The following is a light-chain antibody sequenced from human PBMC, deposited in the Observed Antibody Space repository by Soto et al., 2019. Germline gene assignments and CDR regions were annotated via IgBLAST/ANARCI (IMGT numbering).Light chain of an antibody. CDR3: QQLNSYPF. CDR2: AAS. Sequence: DIQMTQSPSSLSASEGDRVTITCRASQDIRDDLVWHQQKPGKAPKLLIYAASTLQSGVPSRFSGSGSGTEFTLTISSLQPEDFATYYCQQLNSYPFFGPGTKVDIK. CDR1: QDIRDD. V-gene: IGKV1-17*01. J-gene: IGKJ3*01.